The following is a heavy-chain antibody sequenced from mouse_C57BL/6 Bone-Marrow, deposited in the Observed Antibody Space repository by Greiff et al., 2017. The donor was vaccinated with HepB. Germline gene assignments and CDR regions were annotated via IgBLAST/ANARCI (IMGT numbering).Heavy chain of an antibody. CDR3: APYYYGSSLYWYFDV. V-gene: IGHV5-17*01. J-gene: IGHJ1*03. CDR2: ISSGSSTI. D-gene: IGHD1-1*01. CDR1: GFTFSDYG. Sequence: EVKLQESGGGLVKPGGSLKLSCAASGFTFSDYGMHWVRQAPEKGLEWVAYISSGSSTIYYADTVKGRFPISRDNAKNTLFLQMTSLRSEDTAMYYCAPYYYGSSLYWYFDVWGTGTTVTVSS.